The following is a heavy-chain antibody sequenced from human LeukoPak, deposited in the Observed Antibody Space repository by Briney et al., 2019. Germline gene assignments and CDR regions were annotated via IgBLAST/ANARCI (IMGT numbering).Heavy chain of an antibody. CDR3: ANWRSNSLPL. V-gene: IGHV3-23*05. CDR1: GFTLSSYA. D-gene: IGHD5-18*01. CDR2: ICIGGIGP. J-gene: IGHJ4*02. Sequence: GGSLRLSCAASGFTLSSYAMSWVRQAPGKGLEWVSPICIGGIGPYYADTVKGRFTISRDNSKNTPYLQMNSLRAEDTAVYYCANWRSNSLPLWGQGTLVTVSS.